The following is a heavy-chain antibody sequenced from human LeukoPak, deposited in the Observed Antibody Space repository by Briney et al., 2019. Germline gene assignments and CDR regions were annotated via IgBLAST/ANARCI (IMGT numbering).Heavy chain of an antibody. CDR1: GYSISSGYY. CDR2: IYHSGST. J-gene: IGHJ5*02. D-gene: IGHD3-22*01. Sequence: SETLSLTCTVSGYSISSGYYWGWIRQPPGKGLEWIGSIYHSGSTYYNPSLKSRVTISVDTSKNQFPLKLSSVTAADTAVYYCARGPFSLSDSSGYWGNFDPWGQGTLVTVSS. CDR3: ARGPFSLSDSSGYWGNFDP. V-gene: IGHV4-38-2*02.